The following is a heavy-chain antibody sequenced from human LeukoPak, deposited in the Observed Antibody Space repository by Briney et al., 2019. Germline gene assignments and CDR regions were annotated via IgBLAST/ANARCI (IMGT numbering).Heavy chain of an antibody. V-gene: IGHV3-30-3*01. CDR1: GFTFSSYA. CDR2: ISYDGSNK. CDR3: AREVAYYFAE. Sequence: PGGSLRLSCAASGFTFSSYAMHWVRQAPGKGLEWVAVISYDGSNKYYADSVKGRFTISRDNSKNTLYLQMNSLRDEDTAVYYCAREVAYYFAEGGQGTLVSVSS. J-gene: IGHJ4*02.